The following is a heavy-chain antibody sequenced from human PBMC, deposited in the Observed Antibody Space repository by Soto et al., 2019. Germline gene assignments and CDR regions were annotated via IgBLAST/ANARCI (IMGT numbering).Heavy chain of an antibody. CDR3: ARGPNPYYFDY. CDR2: INAGNGNT. CDR1: GYTLTSYA. J-gene: IGHJ4*02. V-gene: IGHV1-3*01. Sequence: ASVKVSCKASGYTLTSYAMHWVRQAPGQRLEWMGWINAGNGNTKYSQKFQGRVTITRDTSASTAYMELSSLRSEDTAVYYCARGPNPYYFDYWGQGTLVTVSS.